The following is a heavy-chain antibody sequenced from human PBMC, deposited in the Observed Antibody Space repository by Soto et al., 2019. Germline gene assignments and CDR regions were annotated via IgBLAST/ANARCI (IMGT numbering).Heavy chain of an antibody. CDR3: ARDNDGDNSAIDY. J-gene: IGHJ4*02. D-gene: IGHD1-1*01. V-gene: IGHV3-33*01. CDR1: GFTFSSYG. CDR2: IWYDGSNQ. Sequence: QVQLVESGGGVVQPGRSLRLSCAASGFTFSSYGMHWVRQAPGKGLEWVALIWYDGSNQYYAASVKGRFTISRDNSKNTLSLQMNSLRAKDTAVYYCARDNDGDNSAIDYWGQGTLVTVSS.